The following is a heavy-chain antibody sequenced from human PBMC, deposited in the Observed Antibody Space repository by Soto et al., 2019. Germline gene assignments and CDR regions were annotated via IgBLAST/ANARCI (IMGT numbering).Heavy chain of an antibody. CDR3: ARDMVRAKQFDY. D-gene: IGHD3-10*01. J-gene: IGHJ4*02. CDR1: GGSISSSSYY. Sequence: QPQLQESGPGLVKPSETLSLTCTVSGGSISSSSYYWGWIRQPPGKGLEWIGSIYYSGSTYYNPSLKSRVTISVDTSKSQYSLKLSSVTAADTAVYYWARDMVRAKQFDYWGQGTLVTVSS. V-gene: IGHV4-39*02. CDR2: IYYSGST.